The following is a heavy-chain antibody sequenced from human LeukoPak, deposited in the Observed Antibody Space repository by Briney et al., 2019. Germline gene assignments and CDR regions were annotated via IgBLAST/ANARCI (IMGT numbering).Heavy chain of an antibody. D-gene: IGHD4/OR15-4a*01. J-gene: IGHJ5*02. CDR2: MSYSGKA. CDR1: GGSIINGDYY. Sequence: SETLSLTCTVSGGSIINGDYYWSWIRQHPGKGLEWIAYMSYSGKAYYNPSLKSRVTISLETSKNQFSLRLSSVTAADTAMYYCAREVRRQNNWFDPWGQRTLVTVSS. CDR3: AREVRRQNNWFDP. V-gene: IGHV4-31*03.